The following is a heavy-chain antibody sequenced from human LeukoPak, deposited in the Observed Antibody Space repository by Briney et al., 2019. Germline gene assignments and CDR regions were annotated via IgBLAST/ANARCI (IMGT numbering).Heavy chain of an antibody. CDR3: AREYTLYISGWFIDY. CDR1: GDSNTNSLYY. CDR2: IDYGGST. Sequence: SETLSLTCTVSGDSNTNSLYYWGWVRQPPGRGLEWIGTIDYGGSTYYNPSLKSRATISIDTSKNQFSLTLSPVTAADTAVYYCAREYTLYISGWFIDYWGQGTVVTVSS. V-gene: IGHV4-39*07. D-gene: IGHD6-19*01. J-gene: IGHJ4*02.